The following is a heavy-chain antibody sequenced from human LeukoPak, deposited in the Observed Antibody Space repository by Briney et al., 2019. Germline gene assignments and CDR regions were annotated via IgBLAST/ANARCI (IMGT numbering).Heavy chain of an antibody. CDR2: IYYSGTT. CDR1: GGSISSYY. V-gene: IGHV4-59*01. D-gene: IGHD2-2*01. J-gene: IGHJ6*02. Sequence: SETLSLTCTVSGGSISSYYWSWIRQPPGKGLEWIGYIYYSGTTNYNPSLKSRVTISVDTSKNQFSLKLSSVTAADTAVYYCARGQRAYYYYGMDVWGQGTTVTVSS. CDR3: ARGQRAYYYYGMDV.